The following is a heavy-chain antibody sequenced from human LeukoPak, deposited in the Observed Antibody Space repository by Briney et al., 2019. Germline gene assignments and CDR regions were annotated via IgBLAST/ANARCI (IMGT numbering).Heavy chain of an antibody. D-gene: IGHD2-15*01. CDR1: DGSISSYY. CDR3: ARDVSGGWSFDY. Sequence: PSETLSLTCTVSDGSISSYYWSWIRQPPGKGLEWIGYIYHSGSTYYNPSLKSRVTISVDRSKNQFSLKLSSVTAADTAVYYCARDVSGGWSFDYWGQGTLVTVSS. J-gene: IGHJ4*02. V-gene: IGHV4-59*12. CDR2: IYHSGST.